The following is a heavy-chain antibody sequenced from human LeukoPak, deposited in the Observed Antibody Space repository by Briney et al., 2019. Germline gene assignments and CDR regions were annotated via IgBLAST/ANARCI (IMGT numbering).Heavy chain of an antibody. CDR1: GGSISSYY. J-gene: IGHJ6*02. Sequence: SETLSLTCTVSGGSISSYYWSWIRQPPGKGLEWIGYIYYSGSNNYNPSLKSRVTISVDTSKNQFSLKLSSVTAADTAVYYCARSGSGWYGGYYYYGMDVWGQGTTVTVSS. D-gene: IGHD6-19*01. CDR2: IYYSGSN. CDR3: ARSGSGWYGGYYYYGMDV. V-gene: IGHV4-59*01.